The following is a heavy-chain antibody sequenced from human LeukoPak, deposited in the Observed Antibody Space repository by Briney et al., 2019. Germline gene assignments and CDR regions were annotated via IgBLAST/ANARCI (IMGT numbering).Heavy chain of an antibody. V-gene: IGHV3-23*01. CDR1: GFTFSIYA. J-gene: IGHJ4*02. CDR3: AKVQDLDLDNWNYGEWAESPLDY. D-gene: IGHD1-7*01. Sequence: GGSLRLSCAASGFTFSIYAMSWVRQAPGKGLEWVSAISGSGGSTYYADSVKGRFTISRDNSKNTLYLQMNSLRAEDTAVYYCAKVQDLDLDNWNYGEWAESPLDYWGQGTLVTVSS. CDR2: ISGSGGST.